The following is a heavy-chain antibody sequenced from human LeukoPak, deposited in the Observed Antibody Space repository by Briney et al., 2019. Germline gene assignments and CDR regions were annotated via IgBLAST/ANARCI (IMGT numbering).Heavy chain of an antibody. V-gene: IGHV3-9*02. CDR2: IGWNSDDI. D-gene: IGHD5-18*01. Sequence: GGSLRLSCAASGFISDDYAMHWVRQAPGKGLEWVSVIGWNSDDIAYADSVKGRFTISRDNAKNSLYLQMNSLRAEDTAVYYCARVEGGGYSYGSDYWGQGTLVTVSS. CDR3: ARVEGGGYSYGSDY. CDR1: GFISDDYA. J-gene: IGHJ4*02.